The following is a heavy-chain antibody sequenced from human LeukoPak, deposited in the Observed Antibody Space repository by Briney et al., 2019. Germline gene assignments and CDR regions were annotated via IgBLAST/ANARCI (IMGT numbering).Heavy chain of an antibody. J-gene: IGHJ4*02. CDR3: TRRLSGCYYAYFDC. CDR2: IKDDGSEK. V-gene: IGHV3-7*01. Sequence: PGGSLRLSCAASGFTFSSYWMSWVRQAPGKGLEWVANIKDDGSEKYYVDSMKGRFTISRDNAKNSLYLQMNSLRAEDTAVYYCTRRLSGCYYAYFDCWGQGTLVTVSS. D-gene: IGHD1-26*01. CDR1: GFTFSSYW.